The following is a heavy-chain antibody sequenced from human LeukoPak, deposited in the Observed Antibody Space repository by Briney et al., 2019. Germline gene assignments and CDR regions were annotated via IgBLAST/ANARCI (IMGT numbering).Heavy chain of an antibody. J-gene: IGHJ5*02. Sequence: GGSLRLSCAASGFTFDDYAMTWVRQAPGKGLEWVSAISGSGGSTHYADSVKGRFTISRDNSKNTLYLQMNSLRAEDTAVYYCAKDPFSTNWYNWFDPWGQGTLVTVSS. CDR1: GFTFDDYA. V-gene: IGHV3-23*01. D-gene: IGHD6-13*01. CDR2: ISGSGGST. CDR3: AKDPFSTNWYNWFDP.